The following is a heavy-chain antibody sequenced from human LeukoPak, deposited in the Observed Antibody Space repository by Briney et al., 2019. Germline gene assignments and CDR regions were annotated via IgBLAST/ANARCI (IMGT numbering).Heavy chain of an antibody. CDR2: IYYSGST. J-gene: IGHJ4*02. D-gene: IGHD3-9*01. V-gene: IGHV4-39*01. CDR3: ARLVPARYFDWCFDY. Sequence: PSETLSLTCTVSGGSISSSSYYWGWIRQPPGKGLEWIGSIYYSGSTYYNPSLKSRVTISVDTSKNQFSLKLSSVTAADTAVYYCARLVPARYFDWCFDYWGQGTLVTVSS. CDR1: GGSISSSSYY.